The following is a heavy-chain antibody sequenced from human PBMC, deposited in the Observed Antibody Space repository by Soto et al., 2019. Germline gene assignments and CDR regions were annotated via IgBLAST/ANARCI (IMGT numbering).Heavy chain of an antibody. CDR2: IYYSGNT. Sequence: QVQLQESGPGLVKPSQTLSLTCTVSDGSISSGGYYWSWIRQHPGKGLEWIGYIYYSGNTYYNPSLKSRVTISVDTFKNQFSLKLSSVTAADTATYYCARSYYDSSGYYLGWFDPWGQGTLVTVSS. V-gene: IGHV4-31*03. J-gene: IGHJ5*02. D-gene: IGHD3-22*01. CDR3: ARSYYDSSGYYLGWFDP. CDR1: DGSISSGGYY.